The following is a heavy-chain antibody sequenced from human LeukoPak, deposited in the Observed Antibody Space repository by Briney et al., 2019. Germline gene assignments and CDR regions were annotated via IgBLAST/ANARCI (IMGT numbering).Heavy chain of an antibody. J-gene: IGHJ4*02. Sequence: GGSPRLSSAPPPFTPTSHWMTSGPHAPATGPQRVANIKQDGSEKNYVDSVKGRFTISRDNAKNSLYLQMNSLRVEDTAVYYCARGGGAPDYWGQGTLVTVSS. CDR3: ARGGGAPDY. D-gene: IGHD3-16*01. V-gene: IGHV3-7*01. CDR1: PFTPTSHW. CDR2: IKQDGSEK.